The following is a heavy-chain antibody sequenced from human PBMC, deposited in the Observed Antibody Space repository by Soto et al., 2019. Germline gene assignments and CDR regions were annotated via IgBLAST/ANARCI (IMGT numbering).Heavy chain of an antibody. CDR1: GGTFSTYA. CDR2: IIPLFGTA. Sequence: QVQLVQSGAEVKQPGSSVKVSCKTSGGTFSTYAIYWVRQAPGQGLEWMGAIIPLFGTADYAQKFQGRVTIPADESTSTAYMELSSLRSEDTAVYYCARPKGSYSSGYYYFDYWGQGTRVTVSS. CDR3: ARPKGSYSSGYYYFDY. J-gene: IGHJ4*02. V-gene: IGHV1-69*01. D-gene: IGHD6-19*01.